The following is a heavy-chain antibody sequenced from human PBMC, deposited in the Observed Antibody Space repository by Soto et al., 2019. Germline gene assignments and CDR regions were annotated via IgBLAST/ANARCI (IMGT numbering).Heavy chain of an antibody. J-gene: IGHJ4*02. CDR3: ARAHSTGWHYFDY. D-gene: IGHD6-19*01. CDR1: GFTLSSYW. V-gene: IGHV3-74*01. Sequence: PGGSLRLSCAASGFTLSSYWMHWVRQAPGKGLVWVSRINSDGSSTNYADSVKGRFTISRDNAKNTLYLQMNSLRAEDTAVYYCARAHSTGWHYFDYWGPGTLVTVSS. CDR2: INSDGSST.